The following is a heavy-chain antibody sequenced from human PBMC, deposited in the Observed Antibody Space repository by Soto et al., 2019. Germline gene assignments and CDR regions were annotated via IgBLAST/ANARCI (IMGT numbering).Heavy chain of an antibody. V-gene: IGHV4-59*08. CDR2: IYYSEST. CDR1: GGSISSYY. J-gene: IGHJ6*04. CDR3: ARLHRPSHSTDV. Sequence: PPETLSLTCTVSGGSISSYYWSWIRQPPGKGLEWIGYIYYSESTNYNPSLKSRVTISVDTSKNQFSPKLSSVTAADPAVYYCARLHRPSHSTDVSGTAPSVTVSS.